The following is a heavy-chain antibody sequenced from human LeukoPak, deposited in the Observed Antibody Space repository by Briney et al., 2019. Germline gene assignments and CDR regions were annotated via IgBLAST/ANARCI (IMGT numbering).Heavy chain of an antibody. D-gene: IGHD4-23*01. J-gene: IGHJ4*02. CDR3: ARQGYSGHSQGAADY. Sequence: ASVKVSCKASGGTFSSYAISWVRQAPGQGLEWMGGIIPIFGTANYAQKFQGRVTITADKSTSTAYMELSSLRSEDTAVYYCARQGYSGHSQGAADYWGQGTLVTVSS. V-gene: IGHV1-69*06. CDR2: IIPIFGTA. CDR1: GGTFSSYA.